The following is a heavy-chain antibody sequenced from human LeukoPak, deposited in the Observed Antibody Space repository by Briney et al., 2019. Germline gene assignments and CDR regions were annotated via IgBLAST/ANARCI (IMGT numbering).Heavy chain of an antibody. V-gene: IGHV3-11*04. CDR1: GFTFSDYY. CDR2: ISSSGSTI. CDR3: AKDYSSSWYGYFDY. J-gene: IGHJ4*02. D-gene: IGHD6-13*01. Sequence: GGSLRLSCAASGFTFSDYYMSWIRQAPGKGLEWVSYISSSGSTIYYADSVKGRFTISRDNSKNALYLQMNSLRAEDTAVYYCAKDYSSSWYGYFDYWGQGTLVTVSS.